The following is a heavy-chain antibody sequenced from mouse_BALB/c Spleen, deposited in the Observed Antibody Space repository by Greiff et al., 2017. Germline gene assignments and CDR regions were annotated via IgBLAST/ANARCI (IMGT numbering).Heavy chain of an antibody. D-gene: IGHD2-1*01. J-gene: IGHJ2*01. CDR3: ARGGNYV. V-gene: IGHV14-3*02. CDR2: IDPANGNT. Sequence: LVESGAELVKPGASVKLSCTASGFHIKDTYMHWVKQRPEQGLEWIGRIDPANGNTKYDPKFQGKATITADTSSNTAYLQLSSLTSEDTAVYYCARGGNYVWGQGTTLTVSS. CDR1: GFHIKDTY.